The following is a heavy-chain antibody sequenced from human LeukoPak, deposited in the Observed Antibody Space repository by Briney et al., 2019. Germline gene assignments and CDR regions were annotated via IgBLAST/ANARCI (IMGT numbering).Heavy chain of an antibody. Sequence: PGGSLRLSCAASGFTFSSYAMHWVRQAPGKGLEWVAVISYDGSNKYYADSVKGRFTISRDNSKNTLYLQMNSLRTEDTAVYYCAKDHDILTGAFDYWGQGTLVTVSS. D-gene: IGHD3-9*01. J-gene: IGHJ4*02. CDR2: ISYDGSNK. CDR3: AKDHDILTGAFDY. V-gene: IGHV3-30-3*01. CDR1: GFTFSSYA.